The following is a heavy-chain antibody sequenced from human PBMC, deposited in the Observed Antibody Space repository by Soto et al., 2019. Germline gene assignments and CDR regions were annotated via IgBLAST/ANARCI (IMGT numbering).Heavy chain of an antibody. Sequence: ASVKVSCKASGYTFTSYDINWVRQATGQGLEWMGWMNPNSGNTGYAQKFQGRVTMTRNTSISTAYMELSSLRSEDTAVYYCARKREGYCTNGVCYTTYYYYYMDVWGKGTTVTVSS. J-gene: IGHJ6*03. CDR1: GYTFTSYD. V-gene: IGHV1-8*01. D-gene: IGHD2-8*01. CDR2: MNPNSGNT. CDR3: ARKREGYCTNGVCYTTYYYYYMDV.